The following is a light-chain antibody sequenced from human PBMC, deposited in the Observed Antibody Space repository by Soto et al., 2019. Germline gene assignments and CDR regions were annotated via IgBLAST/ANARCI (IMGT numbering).Light chain of an antibody. CDR3: FSYTANYNWV. V-gene: IGLV2-11*01. J-gene: IGLJ3*02. CDR2: AVR. Sequence: QSVLTQPHSVSGSPGQSVTISCTGTNSDGGRYNSVSWYQQLPGKAPKIIISAVRQRPSGVPDRFSGSKSGNTASLTISGLQADDEADYFCFSYTANYNWVFGGGTQLTVL. CDR1: NSDGGRYNS.